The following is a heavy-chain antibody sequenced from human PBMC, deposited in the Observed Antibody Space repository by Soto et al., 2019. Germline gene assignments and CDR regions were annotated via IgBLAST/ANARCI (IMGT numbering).Heavy chain of an antibody. D-gene: IGHD6-13*01. CDR2: IIPVLGVG. Sequence: QVQLVQSGAEVKKPGSSVKVSCKASGGSFNSYTFSWVRQAPGQGPEWMGRIIPVLGVGNYAQTFQGRVTITADKSKSTVYMALNSLRSEDTAVYYCSRGAVAAGGTLGSWGQGTRVTVSS. V-gene: IGHV1-69*02. CDR3: SRGAVAAGGTLGS. J-gene: IGHJ4*02. CDR1: GGSFNSYT.